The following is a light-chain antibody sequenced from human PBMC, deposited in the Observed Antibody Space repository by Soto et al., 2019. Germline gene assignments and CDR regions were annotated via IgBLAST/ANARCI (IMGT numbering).Light chain of an antibody. CDR1: QAVGSN. V-gene: IGKV3-15*01. Sequence: IVLTQSPATLSVSPGERATLSCRASQAVGSNLAGYQQRPGQAPRLLIYDASTRATVIPHRFSGGGSGTDFTLTISSLQSDDFAVYYCQHFNKWPHMPAFGGGTKLAIK. J-gene: IGKJ4*02. CDR2: DAS. CDR3: QHFNKWPHMPA.